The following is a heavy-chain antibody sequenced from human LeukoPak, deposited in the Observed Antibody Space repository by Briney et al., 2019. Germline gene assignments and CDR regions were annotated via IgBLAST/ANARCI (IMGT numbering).Heavy chain of an antibody. V-gene: IGHV3-21*01. J-gene: IGHJ5*02. Sequence: PGGSLRLSCAASGFTFSSYSMNWVRQAPGKGLEWVSSISSSSSYIYYADSVKGRFTISRDNAKNSLYLQMNSLRAEDTAVYYCARDRCEFTYYDILTGLGEVCNWFDPWGQGTLVTVSS. CDR2: ISSSSSYI. CDR1: GFTFSSYS. CDR3: ARDRCEFTYYDILTGLGEVCNWFDP. D-gene: IGHD3-9*01.